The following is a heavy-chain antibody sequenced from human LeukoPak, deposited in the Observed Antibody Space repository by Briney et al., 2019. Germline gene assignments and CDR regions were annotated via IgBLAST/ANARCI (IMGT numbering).Heavy chain of an antibody. CDR1: GFTFSSYS. CDR3: ARDREYQLLQTTVTTYYFDY. Sequence: PGGSLRLSCAASGFTFSSYSMNWVRQAPGKGLEWVSSISSSSSYIYYADSVKGRFTISRDNAKNSLYLQMNSLRADDTAVYYCARDREYQLLQTTVTTYYFDYWGQGTLVTVSS. D-gene: IGHD4-11*01. CDR2: ISSSSSYI. J-gene: IGHJ4*02. V-gene: IGHV3-21*01.